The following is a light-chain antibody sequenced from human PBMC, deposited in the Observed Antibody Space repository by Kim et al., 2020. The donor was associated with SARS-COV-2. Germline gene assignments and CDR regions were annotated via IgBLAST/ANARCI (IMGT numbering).Light chain of an antibody. J-gene: IGLJ2*01. CDR1: GSDVGDYNY. CDR2: DVN. CDR3: SSYTSSSTLL. Sequence: QSALTQPASVSGSPGQSITISCTGTGSDVGDYNYVSWYQQHPGKAPKLIISDVNKRPSGVSNRFSGSLSGNTASLTISGLQAEDEADYYCSSYTSSSTLLFGGGTQLTVL. V-gene: IGLV2-14*01.